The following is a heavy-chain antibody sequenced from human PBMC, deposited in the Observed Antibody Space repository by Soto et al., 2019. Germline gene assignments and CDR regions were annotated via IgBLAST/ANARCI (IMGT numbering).Heavy chain of an antibody. CDR1: GFTFSSYG. D-gene: IGHD3-22*01. CDR3: ARDPTLRDYYDSSGYYPWFDP. CDR2: IWYDGSNK. J-gene: IGHJ5*02. Sequence: LRLSCAASGFTFSSYGMHWVRQAPGKGLEWVAVIWYDGSNKYYADSVKGRFTISRDNSKNTLYLQMNSLRAEDTAVYYCARDPTLRDYYDSSGYYPWFDPWGQGTLVTVSS. V-gene: IGHV3-33*01.